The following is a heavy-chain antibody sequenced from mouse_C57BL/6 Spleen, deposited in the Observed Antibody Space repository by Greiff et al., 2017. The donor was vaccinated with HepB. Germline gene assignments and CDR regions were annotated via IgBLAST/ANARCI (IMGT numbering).Heavy chain of an antibody. D-gene: IGHD2-4*01. J-gene: IGHJ1*03. CDR3: TRRDYDYDEPYWYFDV. Sequence: EVQLQQSGTVLARPGASVKMSCKTSGYTFTSYWMHWVKQRPGQGLEWIGAIYPGNSDTSYNQKFKGKAKLTAVTSASTAYMELSSLTNEDSAVYYCTRRDYDYDEPYWYFDVWGTGTTVTVSS. V-gene: IGHV1-5*01. CDR2: IYPGNSDT. CDR1: GYTFTSYW.